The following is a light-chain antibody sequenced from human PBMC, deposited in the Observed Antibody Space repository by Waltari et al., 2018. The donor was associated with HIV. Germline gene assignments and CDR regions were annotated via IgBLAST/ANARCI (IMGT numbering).Light chain of an antibody. CDR3: SSYTSSSTLYV. Sequence: QSALTQPASVSGSPGQSITIACPGTSSDVGGYNSVSWYQQHPGKAPKLMISEVSNRPSGVTNRFSGSKSGNTASLTISGLQVEDEADYYCSSYTSSSTLYVFGTGTKVTVL. J-gene: IGLJ1*01. V-gene: IGLV2-14*01. CDR1: SSDVGGYNS. CDR2: EVS.